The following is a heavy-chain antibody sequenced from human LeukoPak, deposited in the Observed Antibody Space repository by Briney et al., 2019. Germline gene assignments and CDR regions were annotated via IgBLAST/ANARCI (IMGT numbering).Heavy chain of an antibody. J-gene: IGHJ1*01. D-gene: IGHD3-22*01. V-gene: IGHV4-59*11. CDR1: GASISSHY. Sequence: SETLSLTCTVSGASISSHYWSWIRQPPGKGLEYIGYIYDSGSTDYNPSLKSRVTISMDTSKNQFSLQLSSVTTADTAVYYCAGKGANHYERYFQHWGQGTLVTVSS. CDR2: IYDSGST. CDR3: AGKGANHYERYFQH.